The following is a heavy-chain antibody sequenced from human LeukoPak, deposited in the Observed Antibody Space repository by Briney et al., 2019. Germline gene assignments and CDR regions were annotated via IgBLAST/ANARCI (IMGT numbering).Heavy chain of an antibody. D-gene: IGHD4-11*01. Sequence: ASVKVSCKASGYTFTSYGISWVRQAPGQGPEWMGWISTSTGDTKYTQKFQGRVTLTTDTSTSTAYMELSSPRSDDTAVYYCARDDNYGIFVNVDYWGQGTLVTVSS. V-gene: IGHV1-18*01. CDR1: GYTFTSYG. J-gene: IGHJ4*02. CDR3: ARDDNYGIFVNVDY. CDR2: ISTSTGDT.